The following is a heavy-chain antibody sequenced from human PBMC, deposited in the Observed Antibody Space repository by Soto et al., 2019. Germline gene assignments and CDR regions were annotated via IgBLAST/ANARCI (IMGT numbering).Heavy chain of an antibody. J-gene: IGHJ5*02. D-gene: IGHD6-6*01. CDR3: ARDQEYSTSGLYWFDL. V-gene: IGHV1-18*04. CDR1: GYTFTSYG. CDR2: ISAYNGDT. Sequence: VQLVQSGAEVKKPGASVKVSCQASGYTFTSYGIAWVRQAPGQDLAWMGWISAYNGDTNYAQRLQGRVTMTTDTSTSTVYMELESMKSDDTAVYYCARDQEYSTSGLYWFDLWGQGTLVTVSA.